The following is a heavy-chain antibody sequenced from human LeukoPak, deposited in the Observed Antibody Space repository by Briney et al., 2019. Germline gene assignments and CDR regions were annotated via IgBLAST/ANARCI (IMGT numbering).Heavy chain of an antibody. CDR2: IYYSGST. V-gene: IGHV4-39*01. Sequence: SETLSLTCTVSGGSISSSSYYWGWIRQPPGRGLEWIGNIYYSGSTYYNPSLKSRVTISLDTSKNQFSLKLSSVTAADTAVYYCARDRPSSLGPYFDYWGQGTLVTVSS. CDR3: ARDRPSSLGPYFDY. D-gene: IGHD6-13*01. CDR1: GGSISSSSYY. J-gene: IGHJ4*02.